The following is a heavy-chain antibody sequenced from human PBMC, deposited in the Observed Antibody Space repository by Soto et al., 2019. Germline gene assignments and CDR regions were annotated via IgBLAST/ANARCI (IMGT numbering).Heavy chain of an antibody. V-gene: IGHV4-59*08. Sequence: SDTLSLTCTVSGGSISNYYWSWIRRPPGKGLEWIGYIHYSGNTKYNPSLKSRVTISADTSKNQFSLKLSSVTAADTAVYYCARGHYDFWSGYFATIDSWGQGTLVTVSS. CDR1: GGSISNYY. CDR2: IHYSGNT. J-gene: IGHJ4*02. CDR3: ARGHYDFWSGYFATIDS. D-gene: IGHD3-3*01.